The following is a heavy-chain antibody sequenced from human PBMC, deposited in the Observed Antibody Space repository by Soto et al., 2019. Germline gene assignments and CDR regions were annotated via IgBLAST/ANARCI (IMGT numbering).Heavy chain of an antibody. V-gene: IGHV4-4*07. Sequence: PSETLSLTCTVSGVSINTFFCNWVRPPAGTGLEWNGRICSSGSTSFNPSLESRVAMSVDTSKNHFSLNLSSVTAADMAVYYCAREGSYSAYNFAHGIQLWSFDFWGQGALVTVSS. CDR3: AREGSYSAYNFAHGIQLWSFDF. D-gene: IGHD5-12*01. J-gene: IGHJ4*02. CDR2: ICSSGST. CDR1: GVSINTFF.